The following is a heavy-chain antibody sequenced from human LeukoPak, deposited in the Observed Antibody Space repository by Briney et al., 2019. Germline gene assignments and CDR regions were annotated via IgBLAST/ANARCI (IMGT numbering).Heavy chain of an antibody. V-gene: IGHV4-39*01. CDR2: IYYSGST. CDR3: ARPRDPGNWFDP. Sequence: SATLSLSYTVSGGSISSSSYYWGWIRQPPGKGLEWIGSIYYSGSTYYNPSLKSRVTISVDTSKNQFSLKLSSVTAADTAVYYCARPRDPGNWFDPWGQGTLVTVSS. J-gene: IGHJ5*02. CDR1: GGSISSSSYY.